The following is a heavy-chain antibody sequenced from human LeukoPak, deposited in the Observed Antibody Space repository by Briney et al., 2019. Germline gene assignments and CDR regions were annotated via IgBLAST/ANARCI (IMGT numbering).Heavy chain of an antibody. Sequence: PGGSLRLSCAASGFTFSSYWIHWVRQAPGKGLVWVSRVTSDGSSTSYADSVKGRFTISRDNAKNTLYLQMNSLRVEDTAAYYCAREDGGFDYWGQGTLVTVSS. V-gene: IGHV3-74*01. J-gene: IGHJ4*02. CDR2: VTSDGSST. CDR3: AREDGGFDY. D-gene: IGHD4-23*01. CDR1: GFTFSSYW.